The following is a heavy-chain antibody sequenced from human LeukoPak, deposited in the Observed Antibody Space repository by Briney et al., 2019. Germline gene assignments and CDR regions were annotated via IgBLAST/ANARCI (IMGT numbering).Heavy chain of an antibody. CDR3: ARGPHYDFWSGYAAYYFDY. Sequence: SETLSLTCTVSGSSISSYYWSWIRQPAGKGLEWIGRIYTNGSTNYNPSLKSRVTMSVDTSKNQFSLKLSSVTAADTAVYYCARGPHYDFWSGYAAYYFDYWGQGTLVTVSS. D-gene: IGHD3-3*01. J-gene: IGHJ4*02. CDR2: IYTNGST. V-gene: IGHV4-4*07. CDR1: GSSISSYY.